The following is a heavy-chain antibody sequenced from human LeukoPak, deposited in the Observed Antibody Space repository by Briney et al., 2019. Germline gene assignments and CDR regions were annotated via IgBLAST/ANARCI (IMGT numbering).Heavy chain of an antibody. CDR1: GGSISSSSYY. D-gene: IGHD6-13*01. CDR2: IYYSGST. CDR3: ARRGVAAAGRLDY. J-gene: IGHJ4*02. Sequence: SETLSLTCTVSGGSISSSSYYWGWIRQPPGKGLEWIGSIYYSGSTYYNPSLKSRVTISVDTSKNQFSLKLSSVTAADTAVYYCARRGVAAAGRLDYWGQGTLVTVSS. V-gene: IGHV4-39*01.